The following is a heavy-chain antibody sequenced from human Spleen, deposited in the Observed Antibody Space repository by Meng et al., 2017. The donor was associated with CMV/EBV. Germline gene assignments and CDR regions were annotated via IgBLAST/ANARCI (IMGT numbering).Heavy chain of an antibody. D-gene: IGHD1-7*01. J-gene: IGHJ4*02. CDR2: ISASTGNT. CDR3: VRDGTGITAFDY. V-gene: IGHV1-18*01. Sequence: ASVKVSCKASGYTFTSYGISWVRQAPGQGLEWMGWISASTGNTRFAQKFQGRVTMTTDTSTNTAYMELRSLRSDDTAVYYCVRDGTGITAFDYWGQGTPVTVSS. CDR1: GYTFTSYG.